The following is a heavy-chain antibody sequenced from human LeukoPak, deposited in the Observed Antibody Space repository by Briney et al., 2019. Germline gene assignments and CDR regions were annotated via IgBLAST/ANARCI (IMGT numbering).Heavy chain of an antibody. V-gene: IGHV3-69-1*01. CDR3: ARDMEMRNYDLLTGYYYFYYMDV. D-gene: IGHD3-9*01. CDR2: ISNLDNI. CDR1: GFNLNHCG. Sequence: GGSLRLSCVTSGFNLNHCGLTWVRQAPGKGLEWVSSISNLDNIFYADSVKGRFTVSRGNDKNSLFLQMNSLRVEDTGFYYCARDMEMRNYDLLTGYYYFYYMDVWGKGTTVTVSS. J-gene: IGHJ6*03.